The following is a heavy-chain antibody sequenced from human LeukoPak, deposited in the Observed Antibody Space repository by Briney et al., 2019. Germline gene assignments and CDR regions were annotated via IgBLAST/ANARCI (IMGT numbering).Heavy chain of an antibody. V-gene: IGHV3-11*03. CDR3: ARFRYPGSESYLDY. D-gene: IGHD3-16*02. J-gene: IGHJ4*02. Sequence: PGGSLRLSCAASGFTFSDYYMSWIRQAPGKGLEWVSYISSSNTYTNYADSVKGRFTISRDNAKNSLYLQMNSLRAEDTAVYYCARFRYPGSESYLDYWGQGTLVTVSS. CDR2: ISSSNTYT. CDR1: GFTFSDYY.